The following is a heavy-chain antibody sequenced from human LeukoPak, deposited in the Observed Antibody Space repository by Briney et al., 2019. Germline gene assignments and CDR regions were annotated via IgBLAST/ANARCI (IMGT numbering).Heavy chain of an antibody. D-gene: IGHD3-10*01. V-gene: IGHV3-21*01. CDR3: ASGGLMVRGVIRSFDY. CDR2: ISSSSSYI. CDR1: GFTFSSYS. Sequence: PGGSLRLSCAASGFTFSSYSMNWVPQAPGKGLEWVSSISSSSSYIYYADPVKGRFTISRDNAKNSLYLQMNSLRAEDTAVYYCASGGLMVRGVIRSFDYWGQGTLVTVSS. J-gene: IGHJ4*02.